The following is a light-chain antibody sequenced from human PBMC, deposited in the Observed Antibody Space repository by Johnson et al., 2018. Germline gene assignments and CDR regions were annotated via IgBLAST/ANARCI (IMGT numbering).Light chain of an antibody. CDR2: DNN. J-gene: IGLJ1*01. V-gene: IGLV1-51*01. CDR1: SSKIGNNY. CDR3: GTWDSSLSAGNV. Sequence: QSVLTQPPSVSAAPGQKVTISCSGSSSKIGNNYVSWYQQLPGTAPKLLIYDNNKRPSGIPDRFSGSKSGTSATLGITELRTGDEADYYCGTWDSSLSAGNVFGTGTKVTVL.